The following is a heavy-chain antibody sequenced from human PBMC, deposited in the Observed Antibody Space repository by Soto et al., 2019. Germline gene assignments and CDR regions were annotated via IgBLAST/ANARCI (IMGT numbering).Heavy chain of an antibody. CDR2: ITGTDGRR. Sequence: EGQLLESGGGLVRPGGSLTLSCAGSGFTFSRYAMTWVRQAPGKGLEWVSSITGTDGRRKYADSAKGRFTISTDTHKNIVYLQMNSLRAEDTALYYCATESMYVVVVGSTRDHDYGMDVWGQGTAVIVS. D-gene: IGHD2-15*01. J-gene: IGHJ6*02. CDR3: ATESMYVVVVGSTRDHDYGMDV. V-gene: IGHV3-23*01. CDR1: GFTFSRYA.